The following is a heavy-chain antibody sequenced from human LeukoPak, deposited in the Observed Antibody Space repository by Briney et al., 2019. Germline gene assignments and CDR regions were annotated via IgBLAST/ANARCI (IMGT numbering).Heavy chain of an antibody. J-gene: IGHJ6*02. CDR3: ARGGHCSTTSCSNYDGMDV. V-gene: IGHV3-33*01. CDR2: IWYDGSNK. Sequence: GGSLRLSCAASGFTFSSYGMHWVRQAPGKGLEWVAVIWYDGSNKYYADSVKGRFTISRDNSKNTLYLQMNSLRAEDTAVYFCARGGHCSTTSCSNYDGMDVWGQGTTLTVSS. D-gene: IGHD2-2*01. CDR1: GFTFSSYG.